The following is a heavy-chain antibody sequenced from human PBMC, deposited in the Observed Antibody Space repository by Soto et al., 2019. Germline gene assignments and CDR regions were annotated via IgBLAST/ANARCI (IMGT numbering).Heavy chain of an antibody. CDR3: ARDGYCICTCCFFWPDV. CDR2: ISSSTTTI. CDR1: GFTFSSYG. J-gene: IGHJ6*02. Sequence: EVQLVESGGGLVQPGGSLRLSCVGSGFTFSSYGMNWVRQAPGKGLEWLSFISSSTTTIYYADSVKGRFTISRDNAKNSLYLRMNSLRDEDTAVYYCARDGYCICTCCFFWPDVWGQGTTVTVSS. D-gene: IGHD2-2*03. V-gene: IGHV3-48*02.